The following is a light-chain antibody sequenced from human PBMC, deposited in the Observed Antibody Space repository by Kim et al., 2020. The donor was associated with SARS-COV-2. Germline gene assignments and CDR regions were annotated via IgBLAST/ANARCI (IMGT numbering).Light chain of an antibody. Sequence: GHRVTISCPGRRTNIGKNFVFWYHQLPGTAPKLLIYDNSQRPSGVPGRFSASKSGTSASLAIGGLRSEDEATYYCSSWDDSLDNLMFGGGTQLTVL. CDR3: SSWDDSLDNLM. CDR2: DNS. J-gene: IGLJ3*02. CDR1: RTNIGKNF. V-gene: IGLV1-47*02.